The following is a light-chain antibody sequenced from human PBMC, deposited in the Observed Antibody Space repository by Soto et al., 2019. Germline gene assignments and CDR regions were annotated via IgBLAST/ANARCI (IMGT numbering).Light chain of an antibody. Sequence: QSVLTQPASVSGSPGQSITISCTGTRRDIGDFNYVSWYQQHPGEAPKVMIYDVSTRPSGISIRFSGSKSGNTASLTISGLQAEDEADYYCMSYTSSSTLVFGGGTKLTVL. CDR2: DVS. CDR3: MSYTSSSTLV. J-gene: IGLJ2*01. V-gene: IGLV2-14*03. CDR1: RRDIGDFNY.